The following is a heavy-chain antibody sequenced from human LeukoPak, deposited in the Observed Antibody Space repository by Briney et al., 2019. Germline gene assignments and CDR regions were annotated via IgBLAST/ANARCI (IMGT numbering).Heavy chain of an antibody. V-gene: IGHV1-18*01. J-gene: IGHJ2*01. D-gene: IGHD6-13*01. CDR2: ISAYNGNT. Sequence: GASVKVSCKASGYTFTSYGISWVRRAPGQGLEWMGWISAYNGNTNYAQKLQGRVPMTTDTSTSTAYMELRSLRSDDTAVYYCARIIAAAGTRYFDLWGRGTLVTVSS. CDR3: ARIIAAAGTRYFDL. CDR1: GYTFTSYG.